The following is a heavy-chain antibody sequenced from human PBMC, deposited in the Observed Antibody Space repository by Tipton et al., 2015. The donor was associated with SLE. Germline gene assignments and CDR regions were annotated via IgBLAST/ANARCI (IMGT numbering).Heavy chain of an antibody. J-gene: IGHJ4*02. CDR3: AKGGGGFWSGYFFDY. CDR2: IRYDGSNK. D-gene: IGHD3-3*01. Sequence: SLRLSCAASGFTFSSYGMHWVRQAPGKGLEWVAFIRYDGSNKYYADSVKGRFTISRDNSKNTLYLQMNSLRAGDTAVYYCAKGGGGFWSGYFFDYWGQGTLVTVSS. CDR1: GFTFSSYG. V-gene: IGHV3-30*02.